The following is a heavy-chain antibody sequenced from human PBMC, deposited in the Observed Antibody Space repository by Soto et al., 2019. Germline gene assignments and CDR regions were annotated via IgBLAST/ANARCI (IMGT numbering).Heavy chain of an antibody. CDR3: AKVKQWLVHYFDY. CDR1: GFTFSSYG. CDR2: ISYDGSNK. D-gene: IGHD6-19*01. J-gene: IGHJ4*02. V-gene: IGHV3-30*18. Sequence: GGSLRLSCAASGFTFSSYGMHWVRQAPGKGLEWVAVISYDGSNKYYADSVKGRFTISRDNSKNTLYLQMNSLRAEDTAVYYCAKVKQWLVHYFDYWGQGTLVTVSS.